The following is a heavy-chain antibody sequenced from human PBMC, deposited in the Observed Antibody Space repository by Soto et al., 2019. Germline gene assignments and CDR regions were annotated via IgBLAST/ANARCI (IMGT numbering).Heavy chain of an antibody. CDR2: IMPIFRTP. CDR1: GGTFSNSA. CDR3: ARDNDRLQLGGNYYYILDV. D-gene: IGHD4-4*01. V-gene: IGHV1-69*12. J-gene: IGHJ6*02. Sequence: QVQLDQSWAEVKKPGSSVKVSCKASGGTFSNSAISWGRQAPGQGLEWMGVIMPIFRTPDYAQKLQGRVTITADESTTTAYKELSGLRVDETAVYYCARDNDRLQLGGNYYYILDVWGQGTTVTVSS.